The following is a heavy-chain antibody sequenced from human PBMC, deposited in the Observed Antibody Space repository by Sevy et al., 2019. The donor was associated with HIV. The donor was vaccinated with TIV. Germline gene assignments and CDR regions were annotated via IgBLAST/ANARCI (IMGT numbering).Heavy chain of an antibody. CDR1: GGIFSNYA. D-gene: IGHD2-8*01. CDR2: IIVMFGTA. V-gene: IGHV1-69*13. CDR3: ARIPCCSNGLCYMAAAGRFES. Sequence: ASVKVSCKASGGIFSNYAISWVRQAPGQGLEWMAGIIVMFGTANPVQKFQGRLTITADESTRTAYMELSSLRSEDTAVYYCARIPCCSNGLCYMAAAGRFESWGQGTLVTVSS. J-gene: IGHJ4*02.